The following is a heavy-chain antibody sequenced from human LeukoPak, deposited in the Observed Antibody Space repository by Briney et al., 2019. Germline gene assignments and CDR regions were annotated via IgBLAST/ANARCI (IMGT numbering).Heavy chain of an antibody. CDR2: ISGSGGST. CDR3: AKAHSPYCSSTSCYSASYYYYYGMDV. V-gene: IGHV3-23*01. CDR1: GFTFSSYA. Sequence: GGSLRLSCAASGFTFSSYAMSWVRQAPGKGLEWVSAISGSGGSTYYAESVKGRFTISRDNSKNTLYLQMNSLRAEDTAVYYCAKAHSPYCSSTSCYSASYYYYYGMDVWGQGTTVTVSS. J-gene: IGHJ6*02. D-gene: IGHD2-2*01.